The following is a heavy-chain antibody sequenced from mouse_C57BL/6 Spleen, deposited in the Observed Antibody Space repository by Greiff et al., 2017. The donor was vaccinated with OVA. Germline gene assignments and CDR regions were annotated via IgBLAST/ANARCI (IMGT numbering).Heavy chain of an antibody. D-gene: IGHD1-1*01. V-gene: IGHV1-69*01. CDR3: ARSDTTVASCWYFDV. J-gene: IGHJ1*03. CDR1: GYTFTSYW. Sequence: QVQLQQPGAELVMPGASVKLSCKASGYTFTSYWMHWVKQRPGQGLEWIGEIDPSDSYTNYNQKFKGKSTLTVDKSSSTAYMQLSSLTSEDSAVYYCARSDTTVASCWYFDVWGTGTTVTVSS. CDR2: IDPSDSYT.